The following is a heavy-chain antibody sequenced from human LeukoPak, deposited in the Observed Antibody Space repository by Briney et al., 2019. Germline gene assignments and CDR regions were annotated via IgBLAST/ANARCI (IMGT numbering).Heavy chain of an antibody. Sequence: PSETLSLTCIVSGGSISRFYWSWLRQPPGQGLEFIGYVYYTGSTNYTPSLESRVTISLDTSKNEFSLKMSSVTAEDTAVYYCARVPVYYGMDVWGQGTTVTVSS. V-gene: IGHV4-59*01. CDR2: VYYTGST. J-gene: IGHJ6*02. CDR1: GGSISRFY. CDR3: ARVPVYYGMDV.